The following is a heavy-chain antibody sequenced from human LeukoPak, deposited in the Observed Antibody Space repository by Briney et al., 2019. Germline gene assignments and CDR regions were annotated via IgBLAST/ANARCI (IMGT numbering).Heavy chain of an antibody. CDR2: ISSSSSYI. D-gene: IGHD6-13*01. J-gene: IGHJ4*02. V-gene: IGHV3-21*01. Sequence: GGSLRLSCAASGFTFSSYSMNWVRQAPGKGLEWVSSISSSSSYIYYADSVKGRFTISRDNAKNSLYLQMNSLRAEDTAAYYCASQDPAAGTGYFDYWGQGTLVTVSS. CDR1: GFTFSSYS. CDR3: ASQDPAAGTGYFDY.